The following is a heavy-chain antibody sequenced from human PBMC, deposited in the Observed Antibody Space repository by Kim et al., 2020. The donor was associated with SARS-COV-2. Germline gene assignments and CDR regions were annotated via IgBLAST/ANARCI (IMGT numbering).Heavy chain of an antibody. CDR3: ARHHSYGQYYFDY. D-gene: IGHD5-18*01. V-gene: IGHV1-69*13. Sequence: SVKVSCKASGGTFSSYAISWVRQAPGQGLEWMGGIIPIFGTANYAQKFQGRVTITADESTSTAYMELSSLRSEDTAVYYCARHHSYGQYYFDYWGQGTLVTVSS. CDR1: GGTFSSYA. CDR2: IIPIFGTA. J-gene: IGHJ4*02.